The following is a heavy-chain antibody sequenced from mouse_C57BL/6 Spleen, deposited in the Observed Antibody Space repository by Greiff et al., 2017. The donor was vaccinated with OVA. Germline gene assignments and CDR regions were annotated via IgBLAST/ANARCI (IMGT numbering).Heavy chain of an antibody. CDR3: ARRAYYSSYWYFDV. D-gene: IGHD2-12*01. Sequence: QVQLQQSGAELVKPGASVKISCKASGYAFSSYWMNWVKQRPGKGLEWIGQIYPGDGDTNYNGKFKGKATLTADKSSSTAYMQLSSLTSEDSAVYFCARRAYYSSYWYFDVWGTGTTVTVSS. CDR1: GYAFSSYW. V-gene: IGHV1-80*01. CDR2: IYPGDGDT. J-gene: IGHJ1*03.